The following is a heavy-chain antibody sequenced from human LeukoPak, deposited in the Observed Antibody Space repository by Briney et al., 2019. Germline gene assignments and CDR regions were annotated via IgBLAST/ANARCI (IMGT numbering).Heavy chain of an antibody. D-gene: IGHD3-3*01. CDR1: GFTFSSYA. CDR2: ISYDGSNK. CDR3: ARERYDFWSGYYRNWFDP. V-gene: IGHV3-30-3*01. Sequence: PGRSLRLSCAASGFTFSSYAMHWVRQAPGKGLEWVAVISYDGSNKYYADSVKGRFTISRDNSKNTLYLQMNSLRAEDTAVYYCARERYDFWSGYYRNWFDPWGQGTLVTVSS. J-gene: IGHJ5*02.